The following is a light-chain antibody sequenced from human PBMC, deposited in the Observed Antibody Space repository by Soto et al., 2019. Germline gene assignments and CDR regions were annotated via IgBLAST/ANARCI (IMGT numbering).Light chain of an antibody. V-gene: IGLV2-14*01. CDR2: DVS. CDR1: SNDVGGYKF. CDR3: SSYTTSTTLV. Sequence: QSVLTQPASVSGSPGQSVTISCSGTSNDVGGYKFVSWYQQHPGKAPKLMIYDVSNRPSGVSNRFSGSKSGNTASLTISGLQAEDEADYYCSSYTTSTTLVFGQGTQLTVL. J-gene: IGLJ2*01.